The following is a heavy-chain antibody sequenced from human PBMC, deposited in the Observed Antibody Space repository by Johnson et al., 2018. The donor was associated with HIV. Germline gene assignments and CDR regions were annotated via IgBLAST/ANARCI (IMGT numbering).Heavy chain of an antibody. CDR3: ALYPPDAFDI. V-gene: IGHV3-30*03. J-gene: IGHJ3*02. Sequence: QVQLVESGGGLVQPGGSLRLSCAASGVAVSSTYMSWVRQAPGKGLEWVAVISYDGSNKYYADSVKGRFTISRDNSKNTLYLQMNSLRAEDTAVYYCALYPPDAFDIWGQGTMVTVSS. D-gene: IGHD5/OR15-5a*01. CDR2: ISYDGSNK. CDR1: GVAVSSTY.